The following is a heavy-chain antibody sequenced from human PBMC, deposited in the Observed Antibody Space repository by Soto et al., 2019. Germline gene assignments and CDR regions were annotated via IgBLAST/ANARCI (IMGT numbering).Heavy chain of an antibody. J-gene: IGHJ4*02. CDR1: GFTFSNYW. V-gene: IGHV3-74*01. D-gene: IGHD4-17*01. CDR2: INSDVSST. Sequence: GGSLRLSCAASGFTFSNYWMHWVRQAPGKGLVWVSRINSDVSSTSYADSAKGRFTISRDNAKNTLFLQMNSLRAEDTAVYYCARDRDYGNYESIGYCGQGPLVTVSS. CDR3: ARDRDYGNYESIGY.